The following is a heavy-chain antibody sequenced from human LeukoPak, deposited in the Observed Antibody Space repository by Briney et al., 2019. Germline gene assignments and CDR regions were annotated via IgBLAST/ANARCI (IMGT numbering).Heavy chain of an antibody. CDR2: INPNNGGA. CDR1: GYTFTGYY. D-gene: IGHD5-24*01. Sequence: ASVKVSGKASGYTFTGYYMHWVRQAPGQGLEWMGWINPNNGGANYAQKFQGRVTMTRDTSISTAYMELSRLRSDDTAVYYCASLGDGYNFGPPTGGENYGGKGPLVTVS. J-gene: IGHJ4*02. CDR3: ASLGDGYNFGPPTGGENY. V-gene: IGHV1-2*02.